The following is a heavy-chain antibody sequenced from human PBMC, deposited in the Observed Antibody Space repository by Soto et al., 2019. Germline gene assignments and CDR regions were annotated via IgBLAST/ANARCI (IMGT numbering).Heavy chain of an antibody. CDR1: GYTFTSYY. Sequence: ASVKVSCKASGYTFTSYYMHWVRQAPGQGLEWMGWISAYNGNTNYAQKLQGRVTMTTDTSTSTAYMELRSLRSDDTAVYYCARDGSGWHLVYWGQGTLVTVSS. J-gene: IGHJ4*02. D-gene: IGHD6-19*01. CDR3: ARDGSGWHLVY. V-gene: IGHV1-18*04. CDR2: ISAYNGNT.